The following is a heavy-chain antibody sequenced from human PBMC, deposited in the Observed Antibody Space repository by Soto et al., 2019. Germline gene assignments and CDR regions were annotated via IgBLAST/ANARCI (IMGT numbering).Heavy chain of an antibody. J-gene: IGHJ4*02. CDR3: TRANWDSEY. Sequence: QVQLQESGPGLVKPSETLSLTCTVSGGSISNHYWSWIRQPPGKGLEWIGYIYYNGNTNYNPPLKSRVTMSVDTSKNQISLKLRSVTAADTAVYYCTRANWDSEYWGQGTLVTVSS. D-gene: IGHD7-27*01. CDR2: IYYNGNT. CDR1: GGSISNHY. V-gene: IGHV4-59*11.